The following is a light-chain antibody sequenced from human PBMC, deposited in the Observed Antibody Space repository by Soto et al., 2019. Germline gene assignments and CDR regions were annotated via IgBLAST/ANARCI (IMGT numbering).Light chain of an antibody. CDR2: EVS. J-gene: IGLJ1*01. CDR3: GSYTSTSTCV. Sequence: QSLLAQPASLSGSPGQSITISCTGTGSDIGDYDYVSWFQQHPGKAPKLIISEVSNRPSGVSNRFSGSKSDNTASLTISGLQAEDEADYYCGSYTSTSTCVFGTGTKVTVL. CDR1: GSDIGDYDY. V-gene: IGLV2-14*01.